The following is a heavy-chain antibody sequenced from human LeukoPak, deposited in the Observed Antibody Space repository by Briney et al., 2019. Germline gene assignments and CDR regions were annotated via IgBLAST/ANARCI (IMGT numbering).Heavy chain of an antibody. V-gene: IGHV3-23*01. Sequence: GGSLRLSCAASGFTFSSYGMSWVRQAPGKGLEWVSAISGSGGSTYYADSVKGRFTISRDNSKNTLYLQMNSLRAEDTAVYYCAKATSTTVTTPYDAFDIWGQGTMVTVSS. D-gene: IGHD4-17*01. CDR2: ISGSGGST. CDR3: AKATSTTVTTPYDAFDI. J-gene: IGHJ3*02. CDR1: GFTFSSYG.